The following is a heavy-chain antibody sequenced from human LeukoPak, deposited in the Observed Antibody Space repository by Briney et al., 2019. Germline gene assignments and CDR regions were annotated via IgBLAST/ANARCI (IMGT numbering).Heavy chain of an antibody. CDR1: GFTFSSYA. CDR2: ISGSGGST. Sequence: GGSLRPSCAASGFTFSSYAMSWVRQAPGKGLEWVSAISGSGGSTYYADSVKGRFTISRDNSKNTLYLQMNSLRAEDTAVYYCARVASGSYYYPFDYWGQGTLVTVSS. V-gene: IGHV3-23*01. J-gene: IGHJ4*02. D-gene: IGHD1-26*01. CDR3: ARVASGSYYYPFDY.